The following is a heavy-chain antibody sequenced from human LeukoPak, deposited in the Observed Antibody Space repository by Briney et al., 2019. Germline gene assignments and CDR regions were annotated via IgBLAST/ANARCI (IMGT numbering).Heavy chain of an antibody. CDR2: IFPSGST. J-gene: IGHJ4*02. Sequence: SETLSLTCTVSGGSISTYHWSWIRQPAGKGLEWIGRIFPSGSTNYNPSLKSRVTISIDTSRSQFSLTLSSVTAADTAVYYCARDSRGDGYNPFDYWGQGTLVTVSS. D-gene: IGHD5-24*01. V-gene: IGHV4-4*07. CDR1: GGSISTYH. CDR3: ARDSRGDGYNPFDY.